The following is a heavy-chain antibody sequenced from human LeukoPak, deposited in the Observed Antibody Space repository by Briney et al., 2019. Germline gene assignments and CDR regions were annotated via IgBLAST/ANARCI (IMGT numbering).Heavy chain of an antibody. J-gene: IGHJ4*02. CDR2: IYSSGTT. D-gene: IGHD4-17*01. Sequence: PSETLSLTCTVSGGSISNDNYYWRRIRQPAGRGLEWIGRIYSSGTTNYNPSLKSRVIISVNTSKNQFSLTVASVTAADTAVYYCARGRGTTVTTYYFENWGQGTRVIVSS. V-gene: IGHV4-61*02. CDR3: ARGRGTTVTTYYFEN. CDR1: GGSISNDNYY.